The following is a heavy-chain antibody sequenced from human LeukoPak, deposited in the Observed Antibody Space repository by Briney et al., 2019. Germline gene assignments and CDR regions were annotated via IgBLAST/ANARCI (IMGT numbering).Heavy chain of an antibody. CDR2: ISTYNGDT. J-gene: IGHJ3*02. Sequence: APVKVSCKASGYTFTSYGISWVRQAPGQGLEWMGWISTYNGDTNYVENLQGRVTMTTDTSTSTVCMELRSLRSDDTAVYYCARDWYCSGGSCLDVFDIWGQGTMVTVSS. D-gene: IGHD2-15*01. CDR1: GYTFTSYG. CDR3: ARDWYCSGGSCLDVFDI. V-gene: IGHV1-18*01.